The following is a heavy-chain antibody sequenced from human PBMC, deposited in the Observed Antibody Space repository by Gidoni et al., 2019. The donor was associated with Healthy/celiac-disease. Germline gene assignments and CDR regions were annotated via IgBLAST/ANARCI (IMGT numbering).Heavy chain of an antibody. J-gene: IGHJ3*02. CDR2: IIPILGIA. D-gene: IGHD3-10*01. CDR1: GGTFSSYA. V-gene: IGHV1-69*04. Sequence: QVQLVQSGAEVTKPGSSVKVSCKASGGTFSSYAISWVRQAPGQGLEWMGRIIPILGIANYAQKFQGRVTITADKSTSTAYMELSSLRSEDTAVYYCARAGYGSGTKNDAFDIWGQGTMVTVSS. CDR3: ARAGYGSGTKNDAFDI.